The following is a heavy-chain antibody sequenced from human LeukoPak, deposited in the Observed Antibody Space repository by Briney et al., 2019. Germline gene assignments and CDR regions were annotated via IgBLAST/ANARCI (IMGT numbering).Heavy chain of an antibody. J-gene: IGHJ4*02. CDR3: ATDYGDYAVDY. V-gene: IGHV1-69*05. CDR1: GGTFSSYA. D-gene: IGHD4-17*01. Sequence: GSSVKVSCKASGGTFSSYAISWVRQAPGQGLEWMGRIIPIFGTANYAQKFQGRVTITTDESTSTAYMELSSLRSEDTAVYYCATDYGDYAVDYWGQGTLITVSS. CDR2: IIPIFGTA.